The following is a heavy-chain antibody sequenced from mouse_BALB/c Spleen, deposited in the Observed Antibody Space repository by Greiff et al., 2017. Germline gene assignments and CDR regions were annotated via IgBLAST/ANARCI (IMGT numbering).Heavy chain of an antibody. J-gene: IGHJ3*01. V-gene: IGHV5-9-4*01. Sequence: EVKVVESGGGLVKPGGSLKLSCAASGFTFSSYAMSWVRQSPEKRLEWVAEISSGGSYTYYPDTVTGRFTISRDNAKNTLYLEMSSLRSEDTAMYYCARAYGYDGAWFAYWGQGTLVTVSA. CDR3: ARAYGYDGAWFAY. D-gene: IGHD2-2*01. CDR2: ISSGGSYT. CDR1: GFTFSSYA.